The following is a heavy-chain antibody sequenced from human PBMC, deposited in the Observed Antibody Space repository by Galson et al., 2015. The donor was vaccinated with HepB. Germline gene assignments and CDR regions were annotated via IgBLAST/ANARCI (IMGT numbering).Heavy chain of an antibody. J-gene: IGHJ4*02. V-gene: IGHV3-48*02. CDR3: ARLVRVGADYFDY. CDR2: ISSSSSTI. D-gene: IGHD1-26*01. Sequence: SLRLSCAASGFTFSSYAMHWVRQAPGKGLEYVSYISSSSSTIYYADSVKGRFTISRDNAKNSLYLQMNSLRDEDTAVYYCARLVRVGADYFDYWGQGTLVTVSS. CDR1: GFTFSSYA.